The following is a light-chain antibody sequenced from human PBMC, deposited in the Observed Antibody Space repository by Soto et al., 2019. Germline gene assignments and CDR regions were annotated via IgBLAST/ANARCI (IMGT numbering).Light chain of an antibody. CDR1: SSNIGSNT. J-gene: IGLJ1*01. CDR2: SNN. V-gene: IGLV1-44*01. Sequence: QSVLPQPPSASGTPGQRVTISCSGSSSNIGSNTVNWYQQLPGTAPKLLIYSNNQRPSGVPDRFSGSKSGTSSSLAISGLESQDEVDYYCAACEDCLNAYFFGTGTKVTVL. CDR3: AACEDCLNAYF.